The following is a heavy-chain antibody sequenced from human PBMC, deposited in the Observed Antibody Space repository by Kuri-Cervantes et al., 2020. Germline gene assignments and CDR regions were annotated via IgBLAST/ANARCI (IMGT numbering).Heavy chain of an antibody. D-gene: IGHD3-22*01. CDR2: INPNSGGT. CDR3: ARGWKTYYYDSSGYYPPRGFDP. V-gene: IGHV1-2*02. Sequence: ASVKVSCKASGYTFTGYYMHWVRQAPGQGLEWMGWINPNSGGTNYAQKFQGRVTMTRDTSISTAYMELSRLRSDDTAVCYCARGWKTYYYDSSGYYPPRGFDPWGQGTLVTVSS. CDR1: GYTFTGYY. J-gene: IGHJ5*02.